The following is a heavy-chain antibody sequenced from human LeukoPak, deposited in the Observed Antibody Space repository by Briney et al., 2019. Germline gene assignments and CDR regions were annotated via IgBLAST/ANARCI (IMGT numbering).Heavy chain of an antibody. V-gene: IGHV4-59*08. CDR3: ARVPSLRRFDY. Sequence: PSETLSLTCTVSGGSISSSYWSWIRQPPGKGLEWIGYIYSSGSTNYSPYLKSRVTMSVDTSKNQFSLKLSSVTAADTAVYYCARVPSLRRFDYWGQGTLVTVSS. J-gene: IGHJ4*02. CDR2: IYSSGST. CDR1: GGSISSSY. D-gene: IGHD4-17*01.